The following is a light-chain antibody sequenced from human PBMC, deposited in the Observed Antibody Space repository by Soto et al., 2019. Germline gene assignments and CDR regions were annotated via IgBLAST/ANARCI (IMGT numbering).Light chain of an antibody. CDR1: SSDVGGYHY. V-gene: IGLV2-11*01. CDR3: CSYAANSHVI. CDR2: GVT. J-gene: IGLJ2*01. Sequence: QSALTQPRSVSGSPGQSVTISCTGTSSDVGGYHYVSWYQQHPGTAPKLMIYGVTKRPSGVPDRFSGSKSGNTASLTISGLQAEDEADYYCCSYAANSHVIFGGGTKLTVL.